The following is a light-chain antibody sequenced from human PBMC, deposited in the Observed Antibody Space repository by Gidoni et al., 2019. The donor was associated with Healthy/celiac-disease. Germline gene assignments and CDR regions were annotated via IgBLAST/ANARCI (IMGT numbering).Light chain of an antibody. CDR1: QSVSSSY. CDR3: QQYGSSPDT. J-gene: IGKJ2*01. Sequence: EIVLTQSPGTLSLSPGERATLSCRASQSVSSSYLAWYKQKPGQAPRLLIYGASSRATGIPDRFSGSWSGTDFTLTISRLEPEDFAVYYCQQYGSSPDTFGQGTKLEIK. CDR2: GAS. V-gene: IGKV3-20*01.